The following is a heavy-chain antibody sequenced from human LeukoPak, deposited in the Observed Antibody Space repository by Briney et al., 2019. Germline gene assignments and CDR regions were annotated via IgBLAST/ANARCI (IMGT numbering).Heavy chain of an antibody. CDR3: ARDWTLDY. J-gene: IGHJ4*02. V-gene: IGHV1-2*02. CDR1: GYTFTGYY. D-gene: IGHD1-1*01. CDR2: INANNGDT. Sequence: ASVKVSCKASGYTFTGYYIHWVRQAPGQGLEWMGWINANNGDTKHAQKFQGRVTMTTDTSISTAYLDLSSLRSDDTAVYFCARDWTLDYWGQGTLVAVSS.